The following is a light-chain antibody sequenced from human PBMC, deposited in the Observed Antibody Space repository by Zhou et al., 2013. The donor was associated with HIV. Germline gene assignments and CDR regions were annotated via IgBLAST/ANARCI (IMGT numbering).Light chain of an antibody. J-gene: IGKJ4*01. CDR3: QQYDSYPLT. Sequence: DILLTQSPLALSVYIGDRVTITCRANESIGQWLAWYQQKPGKAPKFLIYKASSLESGVPSRFSGSGSGTEFTLTISSLQPDDFATYYCQQYDSYPLTFGGGTKVEIK. CDR2: KAS. CDR1: ESIGQW. V-gene: IGKV1-5*03.